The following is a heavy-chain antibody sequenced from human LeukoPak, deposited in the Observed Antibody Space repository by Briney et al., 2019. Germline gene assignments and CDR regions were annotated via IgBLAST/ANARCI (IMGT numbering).Heavy chain of an antibody. Sequence: GASVKVSCKASGYTFTSYYMHWVRQAPGQGLEWMGIINPSGGSTSYAQKFQGRVTMTRDTSTSTVYMEPSSLRSEDTAVYYCARKEPAPYFDYWGQGTLVTVSS. CDR2: INPSGGST. D-gene: IGHD1-26*01. CDR3: ARKEPAPYFDY. V-gene: IGHV1-46*01. CDR1: GYTFTSYY. J-gene: IGHJ4*02.